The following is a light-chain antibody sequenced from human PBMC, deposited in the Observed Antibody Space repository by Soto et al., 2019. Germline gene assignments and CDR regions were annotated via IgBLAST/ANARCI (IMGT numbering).Light chain of an antibody. V-gene: IGKV3-11*01. CDR3: QQYGSSPFT. J-gene: IGKJ3*01. CDR1: QSVSAY. Sequence: EIVLTQSPATLSLSPGERATLSCRASQSVSAYLAWYQQKPGQAPRLLIYAASNRATDIPARFSGSGSGTDFTLTISSLEPEDFAVYYCQQYGSSPFTFGPGTKVDVK. CDR2: AAS.